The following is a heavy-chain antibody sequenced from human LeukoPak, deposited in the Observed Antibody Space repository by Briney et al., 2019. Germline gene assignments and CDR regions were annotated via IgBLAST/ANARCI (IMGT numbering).Heavy chain of an antibody. CDR2: INHSGST. J-gene: IGHJ4*02. Sequence: PSETLSLTCAVYGGSFSGYYWSWIRQPPGKGLEWIGEINHSGSTNYNPSLKSRVTISVDTSKNQFSLKLSSVTAADTAVYYCARPFTYYDILDWGQETLVTVSS. V-gene: IGHV4-34*01. CDR1: GGSFSGYY. CDR3: ARPFTYYDILD. D-gene: IGHD3-9*01.